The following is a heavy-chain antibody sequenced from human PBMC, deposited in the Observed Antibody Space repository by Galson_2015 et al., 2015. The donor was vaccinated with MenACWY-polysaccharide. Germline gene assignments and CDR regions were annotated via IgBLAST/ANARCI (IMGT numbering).Heavy chain of an antibody. CDR1: GFSLSRTGVS. D-gene: IGHD3-9*01. V-gene: IGHV2-5*02. J-gene: IGHJ4*02. Sequence: PALVKPTQTLTLTCNFSGFSLSRTGVSVGWIRQPPGKALEWLALIYWDDDKRYSPSLRRRLTLPMDTSKNQVVLTMTDMDPIDTGTYFCAHPIFTGWLTEDYWGQGIPVTVSS. CDR2: IYWDDDK. CDR3: AHPIFTGWLTEDY.